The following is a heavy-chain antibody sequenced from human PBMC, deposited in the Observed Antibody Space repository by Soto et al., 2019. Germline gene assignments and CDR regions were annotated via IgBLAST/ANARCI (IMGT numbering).Heavy chain of an antibody. CDR3: ARDYYGMDV. CDR2: TYQSGSA. V-gene: IGHV4-30-2*06. CDR1: GGSISSGGYS. Sequence: SETLSLTCTVSGGSISSGGYSWTWIRRSPGKGLEWIGYTYQSGSAYYNPSLKSRVTISVDRSKNQFSLNLTSVTAADTAVYYCARDYYGMDVWGQGTTVTVSS. J-gene: IGHJ6*02.